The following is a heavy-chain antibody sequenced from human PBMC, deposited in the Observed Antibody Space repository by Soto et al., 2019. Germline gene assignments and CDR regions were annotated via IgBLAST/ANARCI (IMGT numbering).Heavy chain of an antibody. CDR3: ARDYYGMDV. CDR2: TYQSGSA. V-gene: IGHV4-30-2*06. CDR1: GGSISSGGYS. Sequence: SETLSLTCTVSGGSISSGGYSWTWIRRSPGKGLEWIGYTYQSGSAYYNPSLKSRVTISVDRSKNQFSLNLTSVTAADTAVYYCARDYYGMDVWGQGTTVTVSS. J-gene: IGHJ6*02.